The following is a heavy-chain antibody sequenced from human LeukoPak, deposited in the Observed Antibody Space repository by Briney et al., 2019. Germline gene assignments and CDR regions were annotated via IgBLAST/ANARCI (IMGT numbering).Heavy chain of an antibody. D-gene: IGHD1-26*01. V-gene: IGHV4-4*02. J-gene: IGHJ4*02. CDR3: ARRRERRRTDRFDYFDY. CDR2: IYHGGST. CDR1: GASISSTDW. Sequence: SETLSLTCAVSGASISSTDWWSWVRQPPGKGLEWIGQIYHGGSTNFNPSLKSRVTISVDKSKNQFSLKLSSVTAADTAVYYCARRRERRRTDRFDYFDYWGQGALVAVSS.